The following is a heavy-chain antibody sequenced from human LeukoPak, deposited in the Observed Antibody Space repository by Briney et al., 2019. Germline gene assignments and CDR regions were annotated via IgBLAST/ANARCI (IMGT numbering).Heavy chain of an antibody. CDR2: MRYDGSNR. CDR3: AKGVKVPLLRYFSYYMDV. Sequence: GGSPRLSCAASGFTFSSYGMHWVRQAPGKGLEWVAFMRYDGSNRNYADSVKGRFTISRDNSKNTLYLQMNSLRAEDTAVYYCAKGVKVPLLRYFSYYMDVWGKGTTVTISS. V-gene: IGHV3-30*02. CDR1: GFTFSSYG. J-gene: IGHJ6*03. D-gene: IGHD3-9*01.